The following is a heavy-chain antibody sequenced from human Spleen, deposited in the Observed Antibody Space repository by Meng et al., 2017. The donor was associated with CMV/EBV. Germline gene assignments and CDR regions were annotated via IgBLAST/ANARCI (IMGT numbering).Heavy chain of an antibody. J-gene: IGHJ4*02. CDR2: IRSKSYGGTT. D-gene: IGHD7-27*01. V-gene: IGHV3-49*04. CDR1: GFTFSSYS. Sequence: GGSLRLSCAASGFTFSSYSMSWVRQAPGKGLEWVSFIRSKSYGGTTLYAASVKGRFTISRDDSKGVAYLQMNSLRTEDTAVYYCTRTWLTGDTYYFDYWGQGTLVTVSS. CDR3: TRTWLTGDTYYFDY.